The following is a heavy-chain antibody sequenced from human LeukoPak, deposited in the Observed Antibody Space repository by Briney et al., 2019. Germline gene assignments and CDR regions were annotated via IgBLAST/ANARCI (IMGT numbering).Heavy chain of an antibody. CDR2: IYYCGST. CDR3: AKDARYSGYDWHY. D-gene: IGHD5-12*01. V-gene: IGHV4-39*07. J-gene: IGHJ4*02. CDR1: GGSISSSSYY. Sequence: SETLSLTCTVSGGSISSSSYYWGWIRQPPGKGLEWIGSIYYCGSTYYNPSLKSRVTISVDTSKNQFSLKLSSVTAAGTAVYYCAKDARYSGYDWHYWSQGTLVTVSS.